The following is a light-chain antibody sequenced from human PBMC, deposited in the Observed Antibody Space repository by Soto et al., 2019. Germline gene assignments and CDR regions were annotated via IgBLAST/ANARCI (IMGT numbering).Light chain of an antibody. CDR1: QNISRS. J-gene: IGKJ1*01. CDR2: GTS. CDR3: HQYNGWPRT. V-gene: IGKV3-15*01. Sequence: ELVMTQSPVPLSVSPGERATLSCRASQNISRSLAWYQQKPGQGPSLLSYGTSSRDGGVPARFSGGGSGTEFTLTITSLQSEDFAVYYCHQYNGWPRTFGQGTKVEI.